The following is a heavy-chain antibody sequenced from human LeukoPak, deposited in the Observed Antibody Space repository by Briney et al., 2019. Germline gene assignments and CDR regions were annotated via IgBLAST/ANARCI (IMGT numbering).Heavy chain of an antibody. J-gene: IGHJ3*02. V-gene: IGHV3-64*01. Sequence: GGSLRLSCAASGFTFSSYAMHWVRQAPGRGLEYVSAISSNGGSTYYANSVKGRFTISRDNSKNTLYLQMGSLRAEDMAVYYCARDRYCSSTSCYTGAFDIWGQGTMVTVSS. CDR2: ISSNGGST. CDR1: GFTFSSYA. CDR3: ARDRYCSSTSCYTGAFDI. D-gene: IGHD2-2*02.